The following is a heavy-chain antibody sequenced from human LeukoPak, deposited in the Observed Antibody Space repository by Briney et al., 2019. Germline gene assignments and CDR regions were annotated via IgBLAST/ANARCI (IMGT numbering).Heavy chain of an antibody. V-gene: IGHV4-34*01. CDR2: INHSGGT. CDR1: GGSFSGYY. CDR3: ARVKDPGGYYYYYYMDG. D-gene: IGHD3-16*01. Sequence: PSETLSLTCAVYGGSFSGYYWSWIRQPPGKGLEWIGEINHSGGTKYNPSLKSRVTISVDTSKNQFSLKLSSVTAADTAMYYCARVKDPGGYYYYYYMDGWGKGTTVTVSS. J-gene: IGHJ6*03.